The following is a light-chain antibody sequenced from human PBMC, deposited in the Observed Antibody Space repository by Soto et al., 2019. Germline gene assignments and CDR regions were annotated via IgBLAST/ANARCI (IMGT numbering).Light chain of an antibody. Sequence: QSVLTQPPSVSGAPGQRVAISCTGSSSNIGAGHDVHWYQQLPGTAPKLLIYGNGNRPSGVPDRFSGSKSGTSASLAITGLQAEDEADYYCAAWDDSLNGYVFATGTKVTV. V-gene: IGLV1-40*01. CDR2: GNG. CDR3: AAWDDSLNGYV. J-gene: IGLJ1*01. CDR1: SSNIGAGHD.